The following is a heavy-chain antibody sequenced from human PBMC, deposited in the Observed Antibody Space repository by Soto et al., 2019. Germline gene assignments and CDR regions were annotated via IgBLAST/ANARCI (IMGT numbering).Heavy chain of an antibody. V-gene: IGHV3-21*06. CDR3: ATPYYFNH. Sequence: VGSLRLSCAASGFMFSAYTMNWVRQAPGKGLEWLSSISDDSSYIDYADSLRGRFTVSRDNARNSLYLQIDSLGVEDTAVYYCATPYYFNHWGPGTLVTSPQ. J-gene: IGHJ1*01. CDR2: ISDDSSYI. D-gene: IGHD3-16*01. CDR1: GFMFSAYT.